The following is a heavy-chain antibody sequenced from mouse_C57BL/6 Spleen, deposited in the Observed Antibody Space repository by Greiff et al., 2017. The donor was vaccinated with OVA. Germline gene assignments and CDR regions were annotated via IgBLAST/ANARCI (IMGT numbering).Heavy chain of an antibody. D-gene: IGHD1-1*01. Sequence: DVQLQESGEGLVKPGGSLKLSCAASGFTFSSYAMSWVRQTPEKRLEWVAYISSGGDYIYYADTVKGRFTISRDNARNTLYLQMSSLKSEDTAMYYCTRGYYGSSQYYFDYWGQGTTLTVSS. CDR3: TRGYYGSSQYYFDY. J-gene: IGHJ2*01. CDR1: GFTFSSYA. V-gene: IGHV5-9-1*02. CDR2: ISSGGDYI.